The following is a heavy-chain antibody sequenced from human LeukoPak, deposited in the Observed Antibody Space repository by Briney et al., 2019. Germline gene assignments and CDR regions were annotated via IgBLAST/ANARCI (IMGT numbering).Heavy chain of an antibody. CDR2: VYYTGST. CDR1: GGSIISSTYY. J-gene: IGHJ5*02. V-gene: IGHV4-39*07. CDR3: ARASGAAAAWWFDP. D-gene: IGHD6-13*01. Sequence: SETLSLTCTVSGGSIISSTYYWGWIRQPPGKGLEWIGSVYYTGSTYYSPSLKSQVTISVDTSKNEFSLKLNSVTAADTAVYFCARASGAAAAWWFDPWGQGTLVTVSS.